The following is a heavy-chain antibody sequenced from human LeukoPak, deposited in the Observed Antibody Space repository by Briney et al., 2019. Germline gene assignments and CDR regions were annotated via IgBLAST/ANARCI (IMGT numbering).Heavy chain of an antibody. Sequence: GESLKISCKGSGYSFTSYWIGWVRQMPGKGLEWMGIIYPGDSDTRYSPSFQGQVTISADKSIGTAYLQWSSLKASGTAMYYCARGVGATTKPPYYFDYWGQGTLVTVSS. V-gene: IGHV5-51*01. CDR3: ARGVGATTKPPYYFDY. CDR1: GYSFTSYW. CDR2: IYPGDSDT. D-gene: IGHD1-26*01. J-gene: IGHJ4*02.